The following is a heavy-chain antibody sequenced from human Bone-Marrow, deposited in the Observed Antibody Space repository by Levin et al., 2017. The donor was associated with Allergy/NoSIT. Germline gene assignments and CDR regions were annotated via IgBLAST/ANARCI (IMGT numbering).Heavy chain of an antibody. CDR2: INHSGST. Sequence: SETLSLTCAVYGGSFSGYYWSWIRQPPGKGLEWIGEINHSGSTNYNPSLKSRVTISVDTSKNQFSLKLSSVTAADTAVYYCARCDTGDYQTDPRTDAFDIWGQGTMVTVSS. CDR1: GGSFSGYY. V-gene: IGHV4-34*01. D-gene: IGHD7-27*01. J-gene: IGHJ3*02. CDR3: ARCDTGDYQTDPRTDAFDI.